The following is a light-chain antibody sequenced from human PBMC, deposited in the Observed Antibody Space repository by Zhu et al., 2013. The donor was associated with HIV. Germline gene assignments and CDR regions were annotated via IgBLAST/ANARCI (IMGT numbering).Light chain of an antibody. CDR3: QQANSFPLT. J-gene: IGKJ4*01. Sequence: DIQMTQSPSSLSASVGDRVTITCRASQSISSYLNWYQQKPGKAPKLLIYAASSLQSGVPSRFSGSGSGTDFTLTISSLQPEDFATYYCQQANSFPLTFGGGTKVEIK. CDR2: AAS. CDR1: QSISSY. V-gene: IGKV1-39*01.